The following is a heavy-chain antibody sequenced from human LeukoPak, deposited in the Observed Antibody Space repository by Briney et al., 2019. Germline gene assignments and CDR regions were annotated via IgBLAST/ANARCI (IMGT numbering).Heavy chain of an antibody. CDR1: GGSISSYY. D-gene: IGHD3-22*01. J-gene: IGHJ3*02. V-gene: IGHV4-4*07. CDR2: IYTSGST. Sequence: PSQTLSLTCTVSGGSISSYYWSWIRQPAGKGLEWIGRIYTSGSTNYNPSLKSRVTMSVDTSKNQFSLKLSSVTAADTAVYYCARDDYYDSSGYYHDASDIWGQGTMVTVSS. CDR3: ARDDYYDSSGYYHDASDI.